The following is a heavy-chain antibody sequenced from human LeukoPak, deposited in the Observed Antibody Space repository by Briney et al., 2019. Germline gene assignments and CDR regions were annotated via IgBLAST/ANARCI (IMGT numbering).Heavy chain of an antibody. Sequence: GRSLRLSCAASGFTFSSYGMHWVRQALGKGLEWVAVIWYDGSNKYYADSVKGRFTISRDNSKNTLYLQMNSLRAEDTAVYYCAREPYGSGSYYPLDYWGQGTLVTVSS. CDR2: IWYDGSNK. CDR3: AREPYGSGSYYPLDY. CDR1: GFTFSSYG. V-gene: IGHV3-33*01. J-gene: IGHJ4*02. D-gene: IGHD3-10*01.